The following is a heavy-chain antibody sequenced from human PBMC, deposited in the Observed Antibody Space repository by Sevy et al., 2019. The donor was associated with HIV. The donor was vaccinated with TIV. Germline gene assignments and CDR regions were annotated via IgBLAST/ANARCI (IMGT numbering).Heavy chain of an antibody. CDR1: GFTFSDHY. Sequence: GGSLRLSCAASGFTFSDHYMEWVRQAPGKGLEWVGRTRKKADAYTTEYAASVKGRFTISRDDSENSLYLQMNSLKTEDTAVYYCSTHAGIAAAGRVFDYWGQGALVTVSS. V-gene: IGHV3-72*01. CDR2: TRKKADAYTT. J-gene: IGHJ4*02. D-gene: IGHD6-13*01. CDR3: STHAGIAAAGRVFDY.